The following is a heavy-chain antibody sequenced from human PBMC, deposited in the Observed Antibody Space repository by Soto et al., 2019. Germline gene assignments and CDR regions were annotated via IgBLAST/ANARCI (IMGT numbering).Heavy chain of an antibody. CDR1: GGSFSGYY. CDR3: ARGLSDPEKQQLVYYYGMDV. CDR2: INHSGST. D-gene: IGHD6-13*01. V-gene: IGHV4-34*01. Sequence: SETLSLTCAVYGGSFSGYYWSWIRQPPGKGLEWIGEINHSGSTNYNPSLKSRVTISVDTSKNQFSLKLSSVTAADTAVYYCARGLSDPEKQQLVYYYGMDVWGQGTTVTVSS. J-gene: IGHJ6*02.